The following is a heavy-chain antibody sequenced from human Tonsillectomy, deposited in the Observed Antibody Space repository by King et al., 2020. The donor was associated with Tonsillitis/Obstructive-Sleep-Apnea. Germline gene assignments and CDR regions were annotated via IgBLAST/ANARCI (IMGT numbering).Heavy chain of an antibody. CDR2: IYHSGHT. CDR1: GASISSGDW. D-gene: IGHD3-3*01. V-gene: IGHV4-4*02. CDR3: ASRGGRSDYYSSDY. Sequence: PLQESGSGLVKPSGTLSLTCAISGASISSGDWWSWVRQPPGKGLEWIGEIYHSGHTNYNPSLKSRVTISVDKSKNQFSLKLSSVTAADTAVYYCASRGGRSDYYSSDYWGQGILVTVSS. J-gene: IGHJ4*02.